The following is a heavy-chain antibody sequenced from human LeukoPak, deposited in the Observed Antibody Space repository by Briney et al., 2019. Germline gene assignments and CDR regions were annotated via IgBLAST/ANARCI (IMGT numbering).Heavy chain of an antibody. Sequence: GRSLRLSCAASGFIFSNDAMHWVRQAPGKGLEWVSAISGSGGSTYYADSVKGRFTISRDNSKNTLYLQMNSLRAEDTAVYYCAGYESDYWGQGTLVTVSS. J-gene: IGHJ4*02. CDR3: AGYESDY. CDR1: GFIFSNDA. D-gene: IGHD3-3*01. V-gene: IGHV3-23*01. CDR2: ISGSGGST.